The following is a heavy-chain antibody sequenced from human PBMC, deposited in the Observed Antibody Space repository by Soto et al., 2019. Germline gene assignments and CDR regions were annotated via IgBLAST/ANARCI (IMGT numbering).Heavy chain of an antibody. CDR1: GYTFTSYG. CDR3: ARDRVGYYDFWSGYYNWFDP. CDR2: ISAYNGNT. Sequence: ASVNVSCKASGYTFTSYGIGWVRQAPGQGLEWMGWISAYNGNTNYAQKLQGRVTMTTDTSTSTAYMELRSLRSDDTAVYYCARDRVGYYDFWSGYYNWFDPWGQGTLVTVSS. J-gene: IGHJ5*02. D-gene: IGHD3-3*01. V-gene: IGHV1-18*01.